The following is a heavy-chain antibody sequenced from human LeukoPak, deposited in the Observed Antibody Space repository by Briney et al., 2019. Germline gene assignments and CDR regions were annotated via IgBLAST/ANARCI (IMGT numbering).Heavy chain of an antibody. D-gene: IGHD2-15*01. J-gene: IGHJ4*02. V-gene: IGHV4-34*01. CDR2: IHPNGST. CDR3: ARGQDSRKTGY. Sequence: PSETLSLTCVVYGGSFSGYYWSWIRQPPGEGLEWIGEIHPNGSTEYSPSLNSRVTISVDTSQNQFSLTLTSVTAADTAIYYCARGQDSRKTGYWGQGTLVAVSS. CDR1: GGSFSGYY.